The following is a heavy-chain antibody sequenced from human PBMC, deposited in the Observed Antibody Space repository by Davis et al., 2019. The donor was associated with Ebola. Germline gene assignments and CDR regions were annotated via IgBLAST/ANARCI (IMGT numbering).Heavy chain of an antibody. CDR1: GFTFSGSA. D-gene: IGHD1-26*01. Sequence: PGGSLRLSCAASGFTFSGSAMHWVRQASGRGLEWVGRIRSKANSYATSYAASVKGRFTISRDDSKNTAYLQMNSLKTEDTAVYYCTRWELDGNPFDYWGQGTLVTVSS. J-gene: IGHJ4*02. V-gene: IGHV3-73*01. CDR2: IRSKANSYAT. CDR3: TRWELDGNPFDY.